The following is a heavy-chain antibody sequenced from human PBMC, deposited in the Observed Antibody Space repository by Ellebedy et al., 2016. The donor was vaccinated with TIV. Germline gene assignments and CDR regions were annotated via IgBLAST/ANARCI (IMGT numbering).Heavy chain of an antibody. V-gene: IGHV1-69*04. J-gene: IGHJ3*02. CDR3: ARAMADCSSTSCHGAFDI. CDR1: GGTFSSYA. CDR2: IIPILGIA. Sequence: SVKVSCXASGGTFSSYAISWVRQAPGQGLEWMGRIIPILGIANYAQKFQGRVTITADKSTSTAYMELSRLRSDDTAVYYCARAMADCSSTSCHGAFDIWGQGTMVTVSS. D-gene: IGHD2-2*01.